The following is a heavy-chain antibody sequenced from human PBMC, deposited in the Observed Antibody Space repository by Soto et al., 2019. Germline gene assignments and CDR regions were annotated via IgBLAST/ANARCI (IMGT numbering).Heavy chain of an antibody. J-gene: IGHJ6*02. CDR3: AAGGIQLWLPNYYYQGMDV. V-gene: IGHV1-58*01. Sequence: ASVKVSCKASGFTFSGSAVHWVRQARGQRLEWIGWLVVGSGDTRYAQNFQERITITGDMSTNTAYMELSGLRSDDTAVYYCAAGGIQLWLPNYYYQGMDVWGQGTTVTVSS. CDR2: LVVGSGDT. CDR1: GFTFSGSA. D-gene: IGHD5-18*01.